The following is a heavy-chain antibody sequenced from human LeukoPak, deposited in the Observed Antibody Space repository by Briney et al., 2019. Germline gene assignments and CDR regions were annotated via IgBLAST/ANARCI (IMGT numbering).Heavy chain of an antibody. J-gene: IGHJ6*02. CDR1: GFTFSSYS. Sequence: GGSLRLSCAASGFTFSSYSMNWVRQAPGKGLEWVSSISSSSSYIYYADSVKGRFTISRDNAKNSLYLQMNSLRAEDTAVYYCARDPVPDGMDVWGQGTTVTVSS. CDR3: ARDPVPDGMDV. CDR2: ISSSSSYI. V-gene: IGHV3-21*01.